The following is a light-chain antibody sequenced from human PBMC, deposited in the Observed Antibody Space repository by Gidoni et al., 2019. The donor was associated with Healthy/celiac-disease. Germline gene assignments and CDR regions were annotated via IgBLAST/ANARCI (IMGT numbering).Light chain of an antibody. Sequence: QSVLTQPPSVSGAPGQRVTISCTGSSSNIGAGYDVHWYQQLPGTAPKPLIYGNSNRPSGVPDRFSGSKSGTSASLAITGLQAEDEADYYCQSYDSSLSGSSYVFGTGTKVTV. CDR1: SSNIGAGYD. J-gene: IGLJ1*01. CDR3: QSYDSSLSGSSYV. V-gene: IGLV1-40*01. CDR2: GNS.